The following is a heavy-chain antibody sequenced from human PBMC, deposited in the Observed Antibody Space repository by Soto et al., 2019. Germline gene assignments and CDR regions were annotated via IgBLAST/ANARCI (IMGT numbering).Heavy chain of an antibody. Sequence: QVQLVQSGAEVKKPGSSVKVSCKASGGTFSSYAISWVRQAPGQGLEWMGGIIPMSGTPSDAQKFQGRVAITADKSTSTAYMELRSLRYEDTAVYFCAGGYYDIRGYYYAFEYWGQGTLVTVSS. CDR1: GGTFSSYA. CDR3: AGGYYDIRGYYYAFEY. CDR2: IIPMSGTP. V-gene: IGHV1-69*06. J-gene: IGHJ4*02. D-gene: IGHD3-22*01.